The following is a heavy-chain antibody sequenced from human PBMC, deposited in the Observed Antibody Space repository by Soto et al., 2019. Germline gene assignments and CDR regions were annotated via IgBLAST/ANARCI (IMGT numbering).Heavy chain of an antibody. D-gene: IGHD3-22*01. Sequence: TYYADSVKGRFTISRDNSQNTLYLQMNSLRADDTAIYYCASSTMIVVITAWGQGTLVNVSS. J-gene: IGHJ5*02. CDR3: ASSTMIVVITA. CDR2: T. V-gene: IGHV3-23*01.